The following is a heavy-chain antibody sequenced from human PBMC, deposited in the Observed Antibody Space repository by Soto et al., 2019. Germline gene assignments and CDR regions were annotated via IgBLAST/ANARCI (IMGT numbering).Heavy chain of an antibody. CDR1: GFTFSSYG. CDR2: ISYDGSNK. D-gene: IGHD3-9*01. CDR3: AKAPYYDILTGYYNALYYYGMDV. J-gene: IGHJ6*02. Sequence: GGSLILSCAASGFTFSSYGMHWVRQAPGKGLEWVAVISYDGSNKYYADSVKGRFTVSRDNSKNTLYLQMNSLRAEDTAVYYCAKAPYYDILTGYYNALYYYGMDVWGQGTTVTVSS. V-gene: IGHV3-30*18.